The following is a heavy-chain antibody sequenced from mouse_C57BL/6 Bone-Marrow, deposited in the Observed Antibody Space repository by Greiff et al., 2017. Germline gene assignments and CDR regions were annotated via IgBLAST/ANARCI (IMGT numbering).Heavy chain of an antibody. D-gene: IGHD4-1*01. V-gene: IGHV14-4*01. J-gene: IGHJ4*01. CDR1: GFNIKDDY. Sequence: EVQLQQSGAELVRPGASVKLSCTASGFNIKDDYMHWVKQRPEQGLEWIGWIDPGNGDTEYASKFQGKATITADTSSNTAYLQLSSLTSEDTAVYYCTFDTGDYWGQGTSVTVSS. CDR2: IDPGNGDT. CDR3: TFDTGDY.